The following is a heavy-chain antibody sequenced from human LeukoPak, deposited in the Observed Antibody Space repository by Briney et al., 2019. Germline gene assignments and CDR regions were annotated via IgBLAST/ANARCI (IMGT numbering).Heavy chain of an antibody. D-gene: IGHD1-26*01. J-gene: IGHJ5*02. Sequence: ASQTLSLTCAISGDSVSSNSAAWNWIRRSPSRGLEWLGRTYYRSKWYKDYAVSVESRITINPDTSKNQFSLQLNSVTPEDTAVYYCARGSNWNWFDPWGQGTLVTVSS. CDR2: TYYRSKWYK. CDR3: ARGSNWNWFDP. CDR1: GDSVSSNSAA. V-gene: IGHV6-1*01.